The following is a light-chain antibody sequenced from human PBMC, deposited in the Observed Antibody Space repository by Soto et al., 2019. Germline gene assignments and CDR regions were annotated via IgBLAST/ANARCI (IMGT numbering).Light chain of an antibody. J-gene: IGKJ2*01. Sequence: IVLTQSPVTLSVSPGGRATLSCRASQSVSSNLAWYQHKPGQAPRLLISGVSTRATGIPARFSGTGSGTDFTLIISGLQSEDFAVYYCQQYNDWPRTFGQGTKLEIK. CDR2: GVS. CDR1: QSVSSN. V-gene: IGKV3-15*01. CDR3: QQYNDWPRT.